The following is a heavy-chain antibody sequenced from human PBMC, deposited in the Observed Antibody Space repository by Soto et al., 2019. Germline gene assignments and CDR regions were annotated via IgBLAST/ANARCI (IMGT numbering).Heavy chain of an antibody. Sequence: EVQLVESGGGLVQPGRSLRLSCAASGFTFDDYAMHWVRQAPGKGLEWVSGISWNSGSIGYADSVKGRFTISRDNAKNSLYLQMNSLRAEDTALYYCAKRYCSGGSCNVDYWGQGTLVTVSS. CDR2: ISWNSGSI. D-gene: IGHD2-15*01. V-gene: IGHV3-9*01. CDR1: GFTFDDYA. J-gene: IGHJ4*02. CDR3: AKRYCSGGSCNVDY.